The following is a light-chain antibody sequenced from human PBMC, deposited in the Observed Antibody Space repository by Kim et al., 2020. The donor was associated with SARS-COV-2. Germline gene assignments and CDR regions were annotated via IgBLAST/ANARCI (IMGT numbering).Light chain of an antibody. V-gene: IGLV3-27*01. Sequence: SVSPGQQARITCSGDVLAKKYARWFQQKPGQAPVLVIYKDSERPSGIPERFSGSSSGTTVTLTISGAQVEDEADYYCYSAADNNLVFGGGTQLTVL. CDR1: VLAKKY. J-gene: IGLJ3*02. CDR2: KDS. CDR3: YSAADNNLV.